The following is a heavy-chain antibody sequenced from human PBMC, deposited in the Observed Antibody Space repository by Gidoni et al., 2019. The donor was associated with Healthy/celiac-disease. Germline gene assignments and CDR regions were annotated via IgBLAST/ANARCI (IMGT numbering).Heavy chain of an antibody. CDR1: GGSISSGGYY. V-gene: IGHV4-31*03. J-gene: IGHJ6*03. Sequence: QVQLHESGRGLVKPSQTMSLTCTVSGGSISSGGYYWSWIRQHPGKGLELIGYIYYSGSTYHNPSLKSRVTISVDTSKNQFSLKLSSVTAADTAVYYCARGRGGYYYYMDVWGKGTTVTVSS. CDR2: IYYSGST. CDR3: ARGRGGYYYYMDV. D-gene: IGHD3-16*01.